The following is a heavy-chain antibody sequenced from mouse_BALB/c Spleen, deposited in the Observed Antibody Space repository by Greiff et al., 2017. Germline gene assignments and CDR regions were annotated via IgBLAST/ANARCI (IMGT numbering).Heavy chain of an antibody. D-gene: IGHD2-13*01. CDR1: GFTFSSYW. CDR3: TGGEAMDY. CDR2: IRLKSDNYAT. J-gene: IGHJ4*01. V-gene: IGHV6-6*02. Sequence: EVKLMESGGGLVQPGGSMKLSCVASGFTFSSYWMSWVRQSPEKGLEWVAEIRLKSDNYATHYAESVKGKFTISRDDSKSRLYLQMNSLRAEDTGIYYCTGGEAMDYWGQGTSVTVSS.